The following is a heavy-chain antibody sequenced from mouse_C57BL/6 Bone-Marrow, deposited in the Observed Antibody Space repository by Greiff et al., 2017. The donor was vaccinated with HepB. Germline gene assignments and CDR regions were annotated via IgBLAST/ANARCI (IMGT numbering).Heavy chain of an antibody. CDR1: GYTFTSYT. D-gene: IGHD2-4*01. J-gene: IGHJ2*01. CDR3: AFYDYDYFGY. V-gene: IGHV1-4*01. CDR2: INPSSGYT. Sequence: VKLMESGAELARPGASVKMSCKASGYTFTSYTMHWVKQRPGQGLEWIGYINPSSGYTKYNQKFKDKATLTADKSSSTAYMQLCSLTSEDSAVYYCAFYDYDYFGYWGQGTTLTVSS.